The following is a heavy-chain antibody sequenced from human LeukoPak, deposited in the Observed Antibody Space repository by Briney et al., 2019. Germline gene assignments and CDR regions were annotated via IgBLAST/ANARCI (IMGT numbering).Heavy chain of an antibody. CDR1: GGSISSNKYY. D-gene: IGHD1-26*01. CDR2: IYYSGST. CDR3: ATPYSGGYHGLDI. Sequence: SETLSLTCTVSGGSISSNKYYWGWILQPPGKGLEWIGSIYYSGSTYYNPSLKSRVTISVDTSKNQFSLKLSSVTAADTAVYYCATPYSGGYHGLDIWGQGTMVTVSS. V-gene: IGHV4-39*01. J-gene: IGHJ3*02.